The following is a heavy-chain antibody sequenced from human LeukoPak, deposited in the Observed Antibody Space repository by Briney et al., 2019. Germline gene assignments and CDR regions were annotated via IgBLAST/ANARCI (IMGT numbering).Heavy chain of an antibody. V-gene: IGHV3-74*01. D-gene: IGHD3-10*01. J-gene: IGHJ6*03. CDR2: MNDDGSST. CDR1: GFTFTRHW. Sequence: PGGSLRLSCVVSGFTFTRHWMHWVRQAPGKGLVWVSRMNDDGSSTSYAEAPKGRFTISRDNAKNTLYLHMSNLRAEDTAVYYCAREAYGPDYYMDVWGKGTTVTISS. CDR3: AREAYGPDYYMDV.